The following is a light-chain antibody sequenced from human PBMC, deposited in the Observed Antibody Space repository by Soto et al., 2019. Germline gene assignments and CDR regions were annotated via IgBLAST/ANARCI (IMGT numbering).Light chain of an antibody. CDR3: QQSYSTPLT. Sequence: EVVMTQSPGTLSVSPGERATLSCRASQSISRNLAWYQQKPGRAPRLLIYGVSTRATGIPARFSGSGSETEFTLTISSLQSEDFATFYCQQSYSTPLTFGGGTKVDIK. V-gene: IGKV3-15*01. CDR2: GVS. J-gene: IGKJ4*01. CDR1: QSISRN.